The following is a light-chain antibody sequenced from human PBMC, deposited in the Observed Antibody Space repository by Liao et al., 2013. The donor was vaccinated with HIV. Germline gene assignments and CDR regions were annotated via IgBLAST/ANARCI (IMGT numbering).Light chain of an antibody. V-gene: IGLV3-21*01. CDR1: NIGSKT. CDR3: QVWDSSSDHRVV. J-gene: IGLJ2*01. CDR2: YDS. Sequence: SYELTQPPSVSVAPGKTARITCGGNNIGSKTVHWYQQRPGQAPVLVIYYDSDRPSGIPERFSGSNSGNTATLTISRVEAGDEADYYCQVWDSSSDHRVVFGGGTKLTAL.